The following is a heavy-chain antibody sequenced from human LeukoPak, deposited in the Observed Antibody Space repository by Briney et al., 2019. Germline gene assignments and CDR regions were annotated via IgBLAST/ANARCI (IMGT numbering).Heavy chain of an antibody. CDR2: IYPGDSDT. J-gene: IGHJ4*02. CDR1: GYSFTSYW. D-gene: IGHD2-2*01. Sequence: GESLKISCKGSGYSFTSYWIGGVRQMPGKGLEWMGIIYPGDSDTRYSPSFQGQVTISADRSISTAYLQWSSLKASDTAMYYCARHRSTNLLDYWGQGTLVTVSS. CDR3: ARHRSTNLLDY. V-gene: IGHV5-51*01.